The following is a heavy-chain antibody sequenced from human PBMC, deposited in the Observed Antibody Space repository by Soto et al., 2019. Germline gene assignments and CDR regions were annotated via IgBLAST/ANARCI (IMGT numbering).Heavy chain of an antibody. CDR1: GFTLSSYA. CDR2: ISGSGGST. D-gene: IGHD3-22*01. CDR3: AKHRYYYDSSPYLDY. V-gene: IGHV3-23*01. J-gene: IGHJ4*02. Sequence: EVQLLESGGGLVQPGGSLRLSCAASGFTLSSYAMSWVRQAPGKGLEWVSAISGSGGSTYYADSVKGRFTISRDNSKNTLYLQMNSLRAEDTAVYYCAKHRYYYDSSPYLDYWGQGTLVTVSS.